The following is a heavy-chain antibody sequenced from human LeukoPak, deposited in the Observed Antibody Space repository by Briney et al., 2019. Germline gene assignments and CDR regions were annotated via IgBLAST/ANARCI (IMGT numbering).Heavy chain of an antibody. Sequence: PGGSLRLSCAASGFTFDIYAIHWVRQAPGKGLEWVAVVSYDATNKYYADSVKGRFTISRDNSQNTLHLQMTGLRVADTAIYYCARDQVQHCSDGSWDVIDNWRPGTLVAVSS. D-gene: IGHD2-15*01. V-gene: IGHV3-30*04. CDR3: ARDQVQHCSDGSWDVIDN. CDR2: VSYDATNK. J-gene: IGHJ4*02. CDR1: GFTFDIYA.